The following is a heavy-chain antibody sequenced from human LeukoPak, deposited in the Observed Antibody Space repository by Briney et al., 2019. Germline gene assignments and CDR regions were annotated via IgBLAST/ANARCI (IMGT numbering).Heavy chain of an antibody. CDR3: ARLGGRGDYYGSGSY. CDR1: GFTFSNYW. CDR2: IKQDGSDK. J-gene: IGHJ4*02. Sequence: GGSLRLSCAASGFTFSNYWMSWVRQAPGKGLEWVANIKQDGSDKYYVDSVKGRFTISRDNAKNSLYLQMNSLRAEDTAVYYCARLGGRGDYYGSGSYWGQGTLVTVSS. D-gene: IGHD3-10*01. V-gene: IGHV3-7*01.